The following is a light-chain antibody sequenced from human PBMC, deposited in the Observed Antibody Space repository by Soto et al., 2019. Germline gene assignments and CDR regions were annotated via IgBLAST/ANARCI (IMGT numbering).Light chain of an antibody. CDR2: GNS. CDR3: QSYDSSLSALV. J-gene: IGLJ2*01. CDR1: SSNIGAGYD. V-gene: IGLV1-40*01. Sequence: QPVLTQPPSVSGAPGQRVTISCTGSSSNIGAGYDVHWYQQLPGTAPKLLILGNSNRPSGVPDRFSGSKSGTSASLAITGLQAEDEADYYCQSYDSSLSALVFGGGTKVTVL.